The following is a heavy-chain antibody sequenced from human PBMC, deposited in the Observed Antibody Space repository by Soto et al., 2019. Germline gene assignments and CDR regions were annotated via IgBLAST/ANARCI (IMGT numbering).Heavy chain of an antibody. V-gene: IGHV3-30-3*01. D-gene: IGHD2-15*01. J-gene: IGHJ6*02. CDR3: ARDFARYCSGGSCYSNPGGYYYYYGMDV. Sequence: PGGSLRLSCAASGFTFSSYAMHWVRQAPGKGLEWVAVISYDGSNKYYADSVKGRFTISRDNSKNTLYLQMNSLRAEDTAVYYCARDFARYCSGGSCYSNPGGYYYYYGMDVWGQGTTVTVSS. CDR1: GFTFSSYA. CDR2: ISYDGSNK.